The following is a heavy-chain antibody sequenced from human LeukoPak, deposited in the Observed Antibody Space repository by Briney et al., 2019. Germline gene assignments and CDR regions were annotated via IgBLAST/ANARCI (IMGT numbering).Heavy chain of an antibody. V-gene: IGHV4-4*07. CDR1: GGSISSYY. CDR3: ARDFWGGPGGDYFDY. CDR2: IYTTGST. Sequence: SETLSLTCTVSGGSISSYYWSWIRQPAGKGLEWIGRIYTTGSTNYNPSLKSRVTMSVDTSKNQFSLKLSSVTAADTAVYYCARDFWGGPGGDYFDYWGQGNLVTVSS. D-gene: IGHD3-3*01. J-gene: IGHJ4*02.